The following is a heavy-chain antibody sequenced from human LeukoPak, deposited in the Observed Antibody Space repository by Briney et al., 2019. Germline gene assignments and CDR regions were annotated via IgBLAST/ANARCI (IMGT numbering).Heavy chain of an antibody. CDR3: ARGLSYDP. V-gene: IGHV3-66*01. J-gene: IGHJ5*02. D-gene: IGHD3-16*01. CDR1: GFTFGDYA. Sequence: PGGSLRLSCAASGFTFGDYAMHWVRQVPGKGPEWVSVIYSGGSTYYADSVKGRFTISRDNSKNTLYLQMNSLRAEDTAVYYCARGLSYDPWGQGTLVTVSS. CDR2: IYSGGST.